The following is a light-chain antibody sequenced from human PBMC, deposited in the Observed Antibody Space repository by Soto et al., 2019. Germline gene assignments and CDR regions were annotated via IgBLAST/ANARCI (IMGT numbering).Light chain of an antibody. V-gene: IGLV2-8*01. CDR1: SSDVGSYNY. CDR3: AAWDDSLVV. CDR2: EVN. J-gene: IGLJ2*01. Sequence: QSALTQPPSASGSPGQSVTISCTGSSSDVGSYNYVSWYQQHPGKAPKLMIYEVNKRPSGVPDRFSGSKSGNTASLTVSGLQAEDEADYYCAAWDDSLVVFGGGTKLTVL.